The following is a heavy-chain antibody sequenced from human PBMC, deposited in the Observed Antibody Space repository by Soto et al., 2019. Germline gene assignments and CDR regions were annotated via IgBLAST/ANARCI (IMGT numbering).Heavy chain of an antibody. J-gene: IGHJ6*03. V-gene: IGHV1-18*01. Sequence: QVQLLQSGAEVRKPGASVKVSCKASGYTFTNYGITWVRQAPGQGLEWMGGIGAYNGDTHYTQRLQGRVTMTTDTXXXXXXXXXXXXXXXXTAIYYCARVRQLVGYFYYYMDVWGKGTTVTVSS. CDR2: IGAYNGDT. CDR1: GYTFTNYG. CDR3: ARVRQLVGYFYYYMDV. D-gene: IGHD6-6*01.